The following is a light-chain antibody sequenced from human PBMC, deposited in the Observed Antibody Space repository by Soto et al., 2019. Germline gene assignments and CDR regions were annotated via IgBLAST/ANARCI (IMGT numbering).Light chain of an antibody. V-gene: IGKV3-20*01. CDR2: GAS. CDR3: QQYGSSPPT. Sequence: EFVLTQSPGTLSLSPGERATLSCRASQSVSSNYLAWYQQIPGQAPRLLISGASSRATAIPDRFSGSGSGTDFTLTISSLEPEDFAVYYCQQYGSSPPTFCPGTKVDIK. CDR1: QSVSSNY. J-gene: IGKJ3*01.